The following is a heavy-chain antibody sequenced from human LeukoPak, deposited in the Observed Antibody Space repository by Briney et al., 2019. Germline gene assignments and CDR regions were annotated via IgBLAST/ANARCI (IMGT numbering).Heavy chain of an antibody. CDR1: GFTFSSYE. CDR3: AKSGQGLVNYSYYMDV. V-gene: IGHV3-48*03. J-gene: IGHJ6*03. Sequence: GGSLRLSCAASGFTFSSYEMNWVRQAPGKGLEWVSYISSSGSTIYYADSVKGRFTISRDNAKNSLYLQMDSLRAEDTALYYCAKSGQGLVNYSYYMDVWGKGTTVTISS. CDR2: ISSSGSTI. D-gene: IGHD6-19*01.